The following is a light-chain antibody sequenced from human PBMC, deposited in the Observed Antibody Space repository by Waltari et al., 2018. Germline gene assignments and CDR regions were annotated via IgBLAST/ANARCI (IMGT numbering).Light chain of an antibody. J-gene: IGKJ1*01. CDR3: MQGTYWRT. Sequence: DVVMTQSPLSLPVTLGQAASISCSSSRSLGCSDGNNYLNWFHPRPGQSPRRLIYKVSNRDSGVPDRFSGSGSGTNFTLKISRVEAEDVGVYYCMQGTYWRTFGQGTKVEIK. CDR1: RSLGCSDGNNY. CDR2: KVS. V-gene: IGKV2-30*01.